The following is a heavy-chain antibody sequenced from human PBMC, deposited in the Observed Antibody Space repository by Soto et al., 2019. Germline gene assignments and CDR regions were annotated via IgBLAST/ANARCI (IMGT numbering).Heavy chain of an antibody. CDR1: GFTFSYHA. Sequence: QVQLVESGGGVVQPGRSLRLSCAAAGFTFSYHALNWVRQAPGKGLEWVAVISYDGDNKYIAESVKGRFTISRDNSKNPVSLQMNRLSAEDTAMYFCARGTTTSAFSAMAVWGQGTTVTVSS. CDR3: ARGTTTSAFSAMAV. D-gene: IGHD1-1*01. V-gene: IGHV3-30-3*01. J-gene: IGHJ6*02. CDR2: ISYDGDNK.